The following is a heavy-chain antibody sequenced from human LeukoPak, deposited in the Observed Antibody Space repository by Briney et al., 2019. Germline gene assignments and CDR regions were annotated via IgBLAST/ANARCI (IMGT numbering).Heavy chain of an antibody. Sequence: PGGSLRLSCAASGFTFSSYSMNWVRQAPGKGLEWVSYISSSSSTIYYADSVKGRFTISRDNAKNSLYLQMNSLRAEDTAVYYCARAGELLPDYWGQGTLVTVSS. CDR2: ISSSSSTI. D-gene: IGHD1-26*01. V-gene: IGHV3-48*04. J-gene: IGHJ4*02. CDR1: GFTFSSYS. CDR3: ARAGELLPDY.